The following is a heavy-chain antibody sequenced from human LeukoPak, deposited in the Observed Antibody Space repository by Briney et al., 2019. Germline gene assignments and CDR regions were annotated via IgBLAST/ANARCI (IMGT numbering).Heavy chain of an antibody. D-gene: IGHD2-15*01. Sequence: PGGSLRLSCAASGFTFSDYYMSWIRQAPGKGLEWVSYISSSGSTIYYADSVKGRFTISRDNAKNILYLQMNRLRAEDTAVYYCARETPPPVVVVVTPIGYYAMDVWGQGTTVTVSS. J-gene: IGHJ6*02. CDR2: ISSSGSTI. CDR1: GFTFSDYY. CDR3: ARETPPPVVVVVTPIGYYAMDV. V-gene: IGHV3-11*04.